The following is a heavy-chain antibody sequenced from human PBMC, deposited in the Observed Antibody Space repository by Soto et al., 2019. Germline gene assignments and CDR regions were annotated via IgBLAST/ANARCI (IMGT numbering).Heavy chain of an antibody. CDR2: INPGNGDT. V-gene: IGHV1-3*01. J-gene: IGHJ4*02. CDR1: GYARSAYR. Sequence: KSAGYARSAYRVHWGRQAHEQGLEWMGWINPGNGDTKYSQKFQGRVTIIRDTSANIVYMELSSLRSEDTAVYYCAKDATRIAAAGYFDYRGKGTLVTVSS. CDR3: AKDATRIAAAGYFDY. D-gene: IGHD6-13*01.